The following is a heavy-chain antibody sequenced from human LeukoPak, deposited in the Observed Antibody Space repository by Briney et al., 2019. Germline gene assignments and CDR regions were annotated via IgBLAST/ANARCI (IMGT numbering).Heavy chain of an antibody. CDR2: INHSGST. J-gene: IGHJ5*02. CDR1: GGSFSGYY. CDR3: ARGINYYDSSGYYYGSRLKNWLDP. V-gene: IGHV4-34*01. D-gene: IGHD3-22*01. Sequence: PSETLSLTCAVYGGSFSGYYWSWIRQPPGKGLEWIGEINHSGSTNYNPSLKSRVTISVDTSKNQFSLKLSSVTAADTAVYYCARGINYYDSSGYYYGSRLKNWLDPWGQGTLVTVSS.